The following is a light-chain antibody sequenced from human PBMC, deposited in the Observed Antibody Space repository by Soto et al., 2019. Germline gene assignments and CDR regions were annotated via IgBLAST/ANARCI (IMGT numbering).Light chain of an antibody. Sequence: KVMTQSPATLSVSPGERATLSCRASQSVSNNVAWYQHKPGQAPRLLIYGASTRATGIPARFSGSGSGTEFTLTISGLQSEDFAVYYCQQYYIWPPWTFGQGTKVDNK. V-gene: IGKV3-15*01. CDR2: GAS. CDR3: QQYYIWPPWT. J-gene: IGKJ1*01. CDR1: QSVSNN.